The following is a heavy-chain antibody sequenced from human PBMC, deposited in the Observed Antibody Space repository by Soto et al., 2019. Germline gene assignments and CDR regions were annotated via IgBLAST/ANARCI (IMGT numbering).Heavy chain of an antibody. J-gene: IGHJ6*02. Sequence: SSETLSLTCTVSGGSISSSNFYWGWIRQPPEKGLEWIGTIYYNGSAYYNSSLKSRVTISVDTSRNQFSLKLNSVTAADTAVYYCASLVGSGSYYYYYYYYGMDVWGQGTTVTVSS. CDR3: ASLVGSGSYYYYYYYYGMDV. CDR2: IYYNGSA. D-gene: IGHD3-10*01. CDR1: GGSISSSNFY. V-gene: IGHV4-39*01.